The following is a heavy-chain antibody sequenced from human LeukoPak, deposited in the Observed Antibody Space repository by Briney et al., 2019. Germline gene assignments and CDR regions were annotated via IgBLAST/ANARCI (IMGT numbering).Heavy chain of an antibody. CDR2: IGPGGSPI. CDR3: ASGRGMN. J-gene: IGHJ4*02. D-gene: IGHD3-16*01. V-gene: IGHV3-48*01. CDR1: GFTFNDYG. Sequence: PGGSLRLSCAASGFTFNDYGMSWVPQVPGKGPEWVSYIGPGGSPIDYADSVKGRFTISRDNAKNSLYLQMNSLRAEDTAVCYCASGRGMNWGQGTLVTVSS.